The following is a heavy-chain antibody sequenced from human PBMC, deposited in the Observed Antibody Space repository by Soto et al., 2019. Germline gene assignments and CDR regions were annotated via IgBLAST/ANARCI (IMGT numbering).Heavy chain of an antibody. CDR3: AGALCSGGSCSDAFDI. V-gene: IGHV1-69*01. J-gene: IGHJ3*02. Sequence: QVQLVQSGAEVKKPGSSVKVSCKASGGTFSSYAISWVRQAPGQGLEWMGGIIPIFGTANYAQKFQGRVTITADESTSTACMELSRLRSEDTAVYYCAGALCSGGSCSDAFDIWGQGTMVTVSS. CDR2: IIPIFGTA. D-gene: IGHD2-15*01. CDR1: GGTFSSYA.